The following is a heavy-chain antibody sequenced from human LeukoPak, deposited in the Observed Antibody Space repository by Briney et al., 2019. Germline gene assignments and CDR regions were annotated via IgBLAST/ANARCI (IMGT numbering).Heavy chain of an antibody. V-gene: IGHV4-59*12. CDR1: GGSISSYY. Sequence: SETLSLTCTVSGGSISSYYWSWIRQPPGKGLEWIGYIYYSGSTYYNPSLKSRVTISVDTSKNQFSLKLSSVTAADTAVYYCARDHRASGYPNYYFDYWGQGTLVTVSS. J-gene: IGHJ4*02. CDR3: ARDHRASGYPNYYFDY. CDR2: IYYSGST. D-gene: IGHD3-9*01.